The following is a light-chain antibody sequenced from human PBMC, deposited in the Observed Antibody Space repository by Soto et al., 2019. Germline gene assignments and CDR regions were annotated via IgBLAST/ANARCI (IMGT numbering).Light chain of an antibody. V-gene: IGLV2-14*03. Sequence: QSALTQPASVSGSARQSITISCTGTNSEIGGYNYVSWYQQHPGKAPKLMIYDVSNRPSGVSYRFSGSKSGNTASLTISGLQAEDEADYYCSSYTSRSTLGVFGGGTKLTVL. CDR3: SSYTSRSTLGV. CDR2: DVS. CDR1: NSEIGGYNY. J-gene: IGLJ2*01.